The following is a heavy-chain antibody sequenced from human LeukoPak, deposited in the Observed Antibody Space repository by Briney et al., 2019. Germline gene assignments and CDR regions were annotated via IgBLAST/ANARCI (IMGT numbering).Heavy chain of an antibody. CDR2: IWYDGSNK. CDR1: GFTFSSYG. CDR3: AKDPGAFDI. V-gene: IGHV3-33*06. Sequence: GGSLRLSCAASGFTFSSYGMHWVRQAPGKGLEWVAVIWYDGSNKYYADSVKGRFTISRDNSKNTLYLQMNSLRAEDTAVYYWAKDPGAFDIWGQGTMVTVSS. J-gene: IGHJ3*02.